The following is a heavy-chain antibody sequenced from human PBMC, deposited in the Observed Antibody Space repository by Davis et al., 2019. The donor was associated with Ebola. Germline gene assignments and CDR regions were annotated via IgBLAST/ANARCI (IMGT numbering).Heavy chain of an antibody. V-gene: IGHV4-34*01. Sequence: MPSETLSLTCAVYGGSFSGYYWSWIRQPPGKGLEWIGSIYYSGSTYYNPSLKSRVTISVDTSKNQFSLKLTSVTAADTAVYYCARYNWNFGGFDPWGQGTLVIVSS. CDR3: ARYNWNFGGFDP. CDR2: IYYSGST. D-gene: IGHD1-20*01. J-gene: IGHJ5*02. CDR1: GGSFSGYY.